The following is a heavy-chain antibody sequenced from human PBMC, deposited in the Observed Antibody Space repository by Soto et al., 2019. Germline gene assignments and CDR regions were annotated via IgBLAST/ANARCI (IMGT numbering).Heavy chain of an antibody. D-gene: IGHD6-19*01. V-gene: IGHV3-48*01. CDR3: ASVSSGWRAPGFDY. CDR2: ISSSSSTI. CDR1: GFTFSSYS. J-gene: IGHJ4*02. Sequence: GGSLRLSCAASGFTFSSYSMNWVRQAPGKGLEWVSYISSSSSTIYYADSVKGRFTISRDNAKNSLYLQMNSLRAEDTAVYYCASVSSGWRAPGFDYWGQGTLVTVSS.